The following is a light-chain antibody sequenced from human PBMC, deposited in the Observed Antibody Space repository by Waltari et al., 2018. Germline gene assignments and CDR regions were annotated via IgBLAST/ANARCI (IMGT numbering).Light chain of an antibody. CDR1: QTIDRW. J-gene: IGKJ1*01. CDR2: QAS. CDR3: QQYRTFPWT. Sequence: DIQMTQSPSTLSASVGDRVIITCRASQTIDRWLAWYQHIPGKATKLLISQASLLESGVPSRFSGSGSATEFSLTITTLQPDDFATYYCQQYRTFPWTFGQGTTVDSK. V-gene: IGKV1-5*03.